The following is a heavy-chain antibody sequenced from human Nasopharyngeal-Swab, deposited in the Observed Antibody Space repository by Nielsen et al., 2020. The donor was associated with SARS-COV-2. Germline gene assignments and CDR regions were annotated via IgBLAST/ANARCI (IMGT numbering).Heavy chain of an antibody. CDR2: VNQDGSRT. Sequence: GESLKISCVASGVIFSKYWMHWVRQAPGKGLVWVSRVNQDGSRTDYADSVRGRFTISRDNAKNTLYLQMNSLRVEDTAAYYCVKHQGSSSDQWGQGTLVTVSS. J-gene: IGHJ4*02. CDR1: GVIFSKYW. CDR3: VKHQGSSSDQ. V-gene: IGHV3-74*01.